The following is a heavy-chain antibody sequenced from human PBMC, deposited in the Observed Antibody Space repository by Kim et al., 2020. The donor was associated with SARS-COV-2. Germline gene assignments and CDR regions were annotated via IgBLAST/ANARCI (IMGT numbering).Heavy chain of an antibody. J-gene: IGHJ4*02. Sequence: YAVSVKSRISINPDTSKNQFSLQLNSVTPEDTAVYYCARDQVGAAAGYFDYWGQGTLVTVSS. V-gene: IGHV6-1*01. CDR3: ARDQVGAAAGYFDY. D-gene: IGHD6-13*01.